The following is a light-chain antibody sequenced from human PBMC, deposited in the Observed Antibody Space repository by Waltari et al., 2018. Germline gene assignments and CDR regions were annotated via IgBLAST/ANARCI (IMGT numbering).Light chain of an antibody. Sequence: IVMTQSPDSLAVSLGERATINCKSSQSLLYSSNNKNYLAWYQQKPGQPPKLLIYWALTRESGVPDRFSGSGSGTYVTLTISTLQAEDVAVYYCQQHYGVLWTFGQGTKVEI. V-gene: IGKV4-1*01. CDR1: QSLLYSSNNKNY. CDR2: WAL. CDR3: QQHYGVLWT. J-gene: IGKJ1*01.